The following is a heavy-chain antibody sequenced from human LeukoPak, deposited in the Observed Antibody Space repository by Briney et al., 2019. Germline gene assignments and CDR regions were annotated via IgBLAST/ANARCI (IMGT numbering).Heavy chain of an antibody. D-gene: IGHD3-10*01. CDR2: ISYDGSNK. V-gene: IGHV3-30*04. CDR1: GFTFSSYA. Sequence: PGRSLRLSCAASGFTFSSYAMHWVRQAPGKGLEWVAVISYDGSNKYYADSVKGRFTISRGNSKNTLYLQMNSLRAEDTAVYYCARERIRGEDYWGQGTLVTVSS. J-gene: IGHJ4*02. CDR3: ARERIRGEDY.